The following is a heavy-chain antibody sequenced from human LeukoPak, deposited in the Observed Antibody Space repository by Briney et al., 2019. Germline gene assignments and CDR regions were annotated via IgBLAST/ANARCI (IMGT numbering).Heavy chain of an antibody. Sequence: SDPTLVKPTRTLTLTCAFSGFSLSTPGLGVGWIRQPPGKALEWLAIIYWNDDKRYSPSLKSRLTITKDTSKNQVVLTMTNMDPVDTATYYCAHSRIVRIHFDLWGRGTLVTVSS. V-gene: IGHV2-5*01. D-gene: IGHD1-26*01. CDR1: GFSLSTPGLG. J-gene: IGHJ2*01. CDR3: AHSRIVRIHFDL. CDR2: IYWNDDK.